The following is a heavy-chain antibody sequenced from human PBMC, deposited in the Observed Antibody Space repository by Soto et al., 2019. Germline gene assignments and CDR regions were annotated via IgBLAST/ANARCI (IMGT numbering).Heavy chain of an antibody. D-gene: IGHD2-21*02. V-gene: IGHV3-21*01. J-gene: IGHJ4*02. Sequence: PWWSLRLSCSASVFTCYTYSMNWFRQAPGKALEWVSSISSSGSYMYYADSVKGRFTISRDNLRNSLYLQMDSLRDEDTAVYYCARDQAKSIVVVTAIDHWGQGTQVTVSS. CDR3: ARDQAKSIVVVTAIDH. CDR1: VFTCYTYS. CDR2: ISSSGSYM.